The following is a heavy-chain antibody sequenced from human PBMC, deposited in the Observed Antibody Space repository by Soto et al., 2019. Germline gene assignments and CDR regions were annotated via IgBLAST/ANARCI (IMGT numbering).Heavy chain of an antibody. CDR1: GFTFSDYY. D-gene: IGHD6-19*01. CDR3: ARVSGVAGSIY. Sequence: QVQLVESGGGLVKPGGSLILACAASGFTFSDYYMSWILQAPGKGLEWGSYISSSGSTIYYADSVKGRFTISRDNAKKSLYLQMKSLRAEDTAVYYCARVSGVAGSIYWGQGTLVTLSS. CDR2: ISSSGSTI. V-gene: IGHV3-11*01. J-gene: IGHJ4*02.